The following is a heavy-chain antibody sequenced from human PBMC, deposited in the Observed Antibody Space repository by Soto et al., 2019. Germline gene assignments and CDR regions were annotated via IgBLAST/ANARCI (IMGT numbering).Heavy chain of an antibody. V-gene: IGHV4-39*01. CDR2: IYYTGSS. CDR3: GGSSSWYYFDN. D-gene: IGHD6-13*01. Sequence: QLQLQESGPGLVRPSETLSLTCTVSADSISSGSFYWGWLRQPPGKGLEWIGTIYYTGSSYYSPSLKSRVTISVDTSRDQFSLKLTSVTAADMAVYYCGGSSSWYYFDNWGQGTLVTVSS. CDR1: ADSISSGSFY. J-gene: IGHJ4*02.